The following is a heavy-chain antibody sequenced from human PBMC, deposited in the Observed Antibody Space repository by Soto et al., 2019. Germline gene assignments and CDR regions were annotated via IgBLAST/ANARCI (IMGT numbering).Heavy chain of an antibody. D-gene: IGHD3-10*01. V-gene: IGHV5-51*01. CDR1: GDSFISYW. CDR2: IYPGDSDT. Sequence: PGESLKNSCKGSGDSFISYWIGWVRQITGKGLEWMGIIYPGDSDTRYSPSFQGQVTISADKSISTAYLQWSSLKASDTAMYYCARHRGVRGVIPQPFDYWGQGTLVTVSS. J-gene: IGHJ4*02. CDR3: ARHRGVRGVIPQPFDY.